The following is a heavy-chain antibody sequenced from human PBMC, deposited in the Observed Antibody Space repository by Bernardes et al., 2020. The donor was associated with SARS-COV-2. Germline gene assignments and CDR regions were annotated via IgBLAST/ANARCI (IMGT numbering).Heavy chain of an antibody. CDR1: GTSITNASYR. Sequence: SETLSLTRSVSGTSITNASYRWGWIRQPPGKGLEWIGSLSYCGNTYYTPSLRSRVTISADTSSTQFSLKLTSVTAADTAVYFCARLKVLRHLDWSLSWLEFYFDSWGQGTLVTVSS. D-gene: IGHD3-9*01. CDR2: LSYCGNT. J-gene: IGHJ4*02. V-gene: IGHV4-39*01. CDR3: ARLKVLRHLDWSLSWLEFYFDS.